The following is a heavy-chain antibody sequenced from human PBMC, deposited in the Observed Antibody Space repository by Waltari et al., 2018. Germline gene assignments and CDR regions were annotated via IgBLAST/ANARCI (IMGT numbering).Heavy chain of an antibody. CDR3: ARRYCSSTSCTVDY. J-gene: IGHJ4*02. V-gene: IGHV3-48*03. CDR2: ISSSGSTV. D-gene: IGHD2-2*01. Sequence: EVQLVESGGGLVQPGGSLRLSCAASGFTFSSYEMNWARQAPGKGLEWVSYISSSGSTVYYADSVKGRFTISRDNAKNSLYLQMKSLRAEDTAVYYCARRYCSSTSCTVDYWGQGTLVTVSS. CDR1: GFTFSSYE.